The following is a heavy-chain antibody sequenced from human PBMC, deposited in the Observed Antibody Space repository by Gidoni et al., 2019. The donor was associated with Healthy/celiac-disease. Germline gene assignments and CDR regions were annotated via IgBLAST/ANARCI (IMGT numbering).Heavy chain of an antibody. D-gene: IGHD3-16*01. Sequence: QVQLQESGPGLVKPSQTLSLTCTVSGGSISRGDYYWSWIRTPPGKGLEWIGYIYYSGSTYYNPPLTSRVTISVDTSKNQFSLKLSSVTAADTAVYYCARGSGLHLGEFDYWGQGTLVTVSS. CDR3: ARGSGLHLGEFDY. CDR1: GGSISRGDYY. V-gene: IGHV4-30-4*01. J-gene: IGHJ4*02. CDR2: IYYSGST.